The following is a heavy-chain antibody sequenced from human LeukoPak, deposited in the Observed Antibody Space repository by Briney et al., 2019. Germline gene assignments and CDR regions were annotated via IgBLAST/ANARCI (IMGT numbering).Heavy chain of an antibody. Sequence: PAGSLRLSCAASGFTVSSNYMSWVRQAPGKGLEWVSVIYSGGSTYYADSVKGRFTISRHNSKNTLYLQMNSLRAEDTAVYYRARAPYYYDFPDYWGQRTMAADSS. CDR1: GFTVSSNY. CDR2: IYSGGST. CDR3: ARAPYYYDFPDY. V-gene: IGHV3-53*04. J-gene: IGHJ4*02. D-gene: IGHD3-22*01.